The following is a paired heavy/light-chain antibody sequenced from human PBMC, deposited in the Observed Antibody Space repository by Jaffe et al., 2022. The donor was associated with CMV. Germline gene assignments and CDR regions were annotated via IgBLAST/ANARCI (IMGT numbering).Light chain of an antibody. CDR1: QGISNY. J-gene: IGKJ1*01. V-gene: IGKV1-17*03. CDR3: LQHNSYSWT. CDR2: AAS. Sequence: DIQMTQSPSAMSASVGDRVTITCRASQGISNYLAWFQQKPGKVPKRLIYAASSLQSGVPSRFSGSGSGTEFTLTISSLQPEDFATYYCLQHNSYSWTFGQGTKVEIK.
Heavy chain of an antibody. J-gene: IGHJ4*02. D-gene: IGHD3-10*01. CDR2: IRSKAYGGTT. Sequence: EVQLVESGGGLVQPGRSLRLSCTASGFTFGDYAMSWVRQAPGKGLEWVGFIRSKAYGGTTEYAASVKGRFTISRDDSKSIAYLQMNSLKTEDTAVYYCTSSRGSGSYYNEIDYWGQGTLVTVSS. CDR1: GFTFGDYA. V-gene: IGHV3-49*04. CDR3: TSSRGSGSYYNEIDY.